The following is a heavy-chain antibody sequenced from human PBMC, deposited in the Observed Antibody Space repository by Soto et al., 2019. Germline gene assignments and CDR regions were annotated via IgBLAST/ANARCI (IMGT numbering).Heavy chain of an antibody. CDR3: ASERSAQYFDF. CDR1: GGTFSSHG. J-gene: IGHJ4*02. CDR2: IIPTFGTP. Sequence: QVQLVQSGTVVQRRGSSVKVSCQASGGTFSSHGMAWVRQAPGQGLEWMGGIIPTFGTPEYAPKFQGRVTITADKSTYTAYMELSSLRSDDKGVDYCASERSAQYFDFWGQGTLITVSS. V-gene: IGHV1-69*06. D-gene: IGHD1-26*01.